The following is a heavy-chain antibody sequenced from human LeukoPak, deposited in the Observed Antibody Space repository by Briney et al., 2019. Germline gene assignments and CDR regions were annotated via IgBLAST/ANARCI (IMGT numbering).Heavy chain of an antibody. CDR3: ARGQINYDSSGYYYGYFQH. Sequence: SVKVSCKASGGTFSRYAISWVRQAPGQGLEWMGGIIPIFGTANYAQKFQGRVTITTDESTSTAYMELSSLRSEDTGVYYCARGQINYDSSGYYYGYFQHWGQGTLVTVSS. CDR2: IIPIFGTA. D-gene: IGHD3-22*01. V-gene: IGHV1-69*05. CDR1: GGTFSRYA. J-gene: IGHJ1*01.